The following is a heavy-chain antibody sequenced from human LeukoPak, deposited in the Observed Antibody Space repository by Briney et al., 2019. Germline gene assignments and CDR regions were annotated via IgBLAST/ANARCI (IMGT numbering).Heavy chain of an antibody. CDR2: IYPGDSDT. Sequence: GESLKISCQGSGYSFTTYWIAWVRPMPGKGLEWMGIIYPGDSDTRYSPSFQGQVTISADKSISTAYLQWSSLKASDTAMYYCVRKGYCATTRCYYGLDVWGKGTTVTVSS. V-gene: IGHV5-51*01. CDR3: VRKGYCATTRCYYGLDV. D-gene: IGHD2-2*01. CDR1: GYSFTTYW. J-gene: IGHJ6*04.